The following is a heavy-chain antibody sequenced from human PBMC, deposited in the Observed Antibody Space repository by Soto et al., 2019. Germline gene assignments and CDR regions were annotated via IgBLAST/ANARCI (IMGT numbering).Heavy chain of an antibody. CDR3: ASTEGGYTLGPYYYGMDV. CDR2: IIPIFGTA. CDR1: GGTFSSYA. D-gene: IGHD5-18*01. V-gene: IGHV1-69*13. J-gene: IGHJ6*02. Sequence: SVKVSCKASGGTFSSYAISWVRQAPGQGLEWMGGIIPIFGTANYAQKFQGRVTITADESTSTAYMELSSLRSEDTAVYYCASTEGGYTLGPYYYGMDVWGQGTTVTVSS.